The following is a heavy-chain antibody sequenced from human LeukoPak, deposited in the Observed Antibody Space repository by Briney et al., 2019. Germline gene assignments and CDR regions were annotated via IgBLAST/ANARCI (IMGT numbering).Heavy chain of an antibody. CDR2: ISSSSSYI. V-gene: IGHV3-21*01. J-gene: IGHJ6*02. CDR1: GFTFSSYS. Sequence: GGSLRLSCAASGFTFSSYSMNWVRQAPGKGLEWVSSISSSSSYIYYADSVKGRFTISRDNAKNSLYLQMNSLRAEDTAVYYCARVGGLLAADYSGMDVWGQGTTVIVSS. CDR3: ARVGGLLAADYSGMDV. D-gene: IGHD6-13*01.